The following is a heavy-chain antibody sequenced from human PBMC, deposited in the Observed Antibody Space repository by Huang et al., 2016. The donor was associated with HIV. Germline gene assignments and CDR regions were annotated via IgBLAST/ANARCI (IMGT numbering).Heavy chain of an antibody. D-gene: IGHD6-13*01. CDR1: GFTFSSYG. CDR3: AKGGSAAAVLDF. V-gene: IGHV3-30*18. CDR2: ISYDAKTK. J-gene: IGHJ4*02. Sequence: QVQLVESGGGVVQPGRSLRISCAASGFTFSSYGMHWVRQAPGKGLEWVSVISYDAKTKYYADSVKGRLSISRDNSKTTVYLQLNSLRVEDTAVYYCAKGGSAAAVLDFWGQGTLVTVSS.